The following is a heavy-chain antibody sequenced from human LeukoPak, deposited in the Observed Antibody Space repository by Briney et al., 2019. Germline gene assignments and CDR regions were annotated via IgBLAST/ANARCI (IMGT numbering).Heavy chain of an antibody. CDR3: ATASGITMVRGVNFDY. V-gene: IGHV1-24*01. CDR2: FDPEDGET. CDR1: GGTFSSYA. Sequence: ASVKVSCKASGGTFSSYAISWVRQAPGKGLEWMGGFDPEDGETIYAQKFQGRVTMTEDTSTDTAYMELSSLRSEDTAVYYCATASGITMVRGVNFDYWGQGTLVTVSS. J-gene: IGHJ4*02. D-gene: IGHD3-10*01.